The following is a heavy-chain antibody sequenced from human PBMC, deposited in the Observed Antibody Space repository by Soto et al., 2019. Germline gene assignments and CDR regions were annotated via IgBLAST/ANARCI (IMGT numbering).Heavy chain of an antibody. J-gene: IGHJ4*02. CDR3: AKASAPGGTYFPLWF. CDR1: GFTFSSYG. CDR2: ISGSGGST. D-gene: IGHD1-26*01. V-gene: IGHV3-23*01. Sequence: GSLRLSCAASGFTFSSYGMSWVRQAPGKGLEWVSSISGSGGSTYYADSVKGRFTISRDNSKNTLYLQMNSLRAEDTAVYYCAKASAPGGTYFPLWFWGQGTPVTVSS.